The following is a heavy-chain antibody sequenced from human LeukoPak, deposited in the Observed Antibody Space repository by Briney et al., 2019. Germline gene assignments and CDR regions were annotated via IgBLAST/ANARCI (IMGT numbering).Heavy chain of an antibody. CDR2: IYTIGTT. Sequence: PSETLSLTCSVSGGSINSYYWGWVRQPAGKGLEWIGRIYTIGTTHYSPSLKSRLTMSIDTSKNQFSLKLRSVTAADTAVYYCARRVSLVRGVISGHFDYWGQGTLVTVSS. CDR1: GGSINSYY. CDR3: ARRVSLVRGVISGHFDY. D-gene: IGHD3-10*01. V-gene: IGHV4-4*07. J-gene: IGHJ4*02.